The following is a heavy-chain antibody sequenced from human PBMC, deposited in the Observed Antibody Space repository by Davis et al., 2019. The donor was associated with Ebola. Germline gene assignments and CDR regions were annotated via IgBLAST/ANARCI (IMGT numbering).Heavy chain of an antibody. CDR2: INSDGSST. D-gene: IGHD2-2*01. Sequence: PGGSLRLSCAASGFTFSSYWMHWVRQAPGKGLVWVSRINSDGSSTSYADSVKGRFTISRDNAKNTLYLQMNSLRAEDTAVYYCAREVGYCSSTSCYDWFDPWGQGTLVTVSS. CDR3: AREVGYCSSTSCYDWFDP. V-gene: IGHV3-74*01. J-gene: IGHJ5*02. CDR1: GFTFSSYW.